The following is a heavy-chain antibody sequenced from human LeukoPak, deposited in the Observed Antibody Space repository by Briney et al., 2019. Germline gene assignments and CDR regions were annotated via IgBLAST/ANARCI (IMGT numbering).Heavy chain of an antibody. D-gene: IGHD3-10*01. CDR3: ARDSGERGSGSYLIAY. CDR2: INPNSGGT. J-gene: IGHJ4*02. CDR1: VYTFTGYY. Sequence: ASVKVSYKAYVYTFTGYYMHWVRQAPGQGLEWMGWINPNSGGTNYAQKFQGRVTMTRDTSISTAYMELSRLRSDDTAVYYCARDSGERGSGSYLIAYWGQGTLVTVSS. V-gene: IGHV1-2*02.